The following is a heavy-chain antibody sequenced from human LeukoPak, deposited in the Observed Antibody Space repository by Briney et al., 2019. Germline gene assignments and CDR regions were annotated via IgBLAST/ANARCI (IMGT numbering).Heavy chain of an antibody. V-gene: IGHV3-48*03. CDR3: ANLVWGSQAET. J-gene: IGHJ5*02. CDR2: ISSSGSTM. Sequence: GGSLRLSCAASGFTFSSYEMNWVRQAPGKGLEWVSYISSSGSTMYYADSVKGRFTISRDNAKNSLYLQMNSLRAEDTAVYYCANLVWGSQAETWGQGTLVTVSS. D-gene: IGHD3-16*01. CDR1: GFTFSSYE.